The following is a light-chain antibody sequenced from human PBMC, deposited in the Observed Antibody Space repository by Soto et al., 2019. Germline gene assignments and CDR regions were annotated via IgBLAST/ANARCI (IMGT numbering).Light chain of an antibody. CDR1: QSVTNW. CDR2: DAS. J-gene: IGKJ2*01. CDR3: QQYTTYPYT. Sequence: DIQMTQSPSTLSASVGDRVTITCRASQSVTNWLAWYQQKPGKAPNLLIYDASRLQSGIPSRFSGSGSGTEFTLTISSLQPDDFATYYCQQYTTYPYTFGQWTKLEIK. V-gene: IGKV1-5*01.